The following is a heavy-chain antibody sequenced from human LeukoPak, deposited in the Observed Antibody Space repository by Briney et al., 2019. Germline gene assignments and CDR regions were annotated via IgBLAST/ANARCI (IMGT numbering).Heavy chain of an antibody. Sequence: GASVKVSCKASGHTFTTYYIHWVRQAPGQGLEWMGWIHPGTGDTNYGQKFQDRVTVTRDTSIATAYMDLIRLTSDDTAVYYCASYASGYNWLRVWGQGTLVTVSS. CDR3: ASYASGYNWLRV. V-gene: IGHV1-2*02. D-gene: IGHD1-1*01. J-gene: IGHJ4*02. CDR1: GHTFTTYY. CDR2: IHPGTGDT.